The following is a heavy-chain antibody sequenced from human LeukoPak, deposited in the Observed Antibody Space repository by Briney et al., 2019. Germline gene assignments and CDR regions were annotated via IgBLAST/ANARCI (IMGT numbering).Heavy chain of an antibody. CDR1: GGSISSYY. Sequence: SETLSLTCTVSGGSISSYYWSWIRQPPGKGLEWIGYIYYSGSTNYNPSLKSRVTISVDTSKNQFSLKLSSVTAADTAVYYCARAQWLDVYNWFDPWGQGTLVTVSS. D-gene: IGHD6-19*01. CDR2: IYYSGST. V-gene: IGHV4-59*01. CDR3: ARAQWLDVYNWFDP. J-gene: IGHJ5*02.